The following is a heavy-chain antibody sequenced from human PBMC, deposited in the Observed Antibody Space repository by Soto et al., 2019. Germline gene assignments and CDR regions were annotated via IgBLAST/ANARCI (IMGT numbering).Heavy chain of an antibody. CDR2: ISHDGRNT. CDR1: GFTFSSYG. J-gene: IGHJ5*02. V-gene: IGHV3-30*03. Sequence: GGSLRLSCAASGFTFSSYGLHWVRQAPGKGLEWVGIISHDGRNTNYADSVKGRFTISRDNSKNTLFLQMNGLRAEDTAVYYCVSWFDPWGQGTLVTVSS. CDR3: VSWFDP.